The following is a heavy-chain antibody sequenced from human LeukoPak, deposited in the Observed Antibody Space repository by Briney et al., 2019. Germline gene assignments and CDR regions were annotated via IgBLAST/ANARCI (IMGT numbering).Heavy chain of an antibody. CDR2: IYYSGST. J-gene: IGHJ6*03. V-gene: IGHV4-39*01. Sequence: SETPSPTCTVSGGSISSSSYYWGWIRPPPGKGLEWIGSIYYSGSTYYNPSLKSRVTISVDTSKNQFSLKLSSVTAADTAAYYCARASGYYYYYMDVWGKGTTVTVSS. CDR3: ARASGYYYYYMDV. CDR1: GGSISSSSYY.